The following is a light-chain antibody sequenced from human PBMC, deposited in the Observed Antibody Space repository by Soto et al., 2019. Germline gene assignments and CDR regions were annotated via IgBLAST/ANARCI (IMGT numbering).Light chain of an antibody. V-gene: IGKV3-11*01. J-gene: IGKJ5*01. Sequence: ILMTQSPGTLSFSPGERATLSFRASQSVSTNFAWYHQKPGQAPRLLIYGAYTRATGIPARFSGSGSGTDFSLTISSLEPEDVAVYYCQQRSQWPPMTFGQGTRLEIK. CDR3: QQRSQWPPMT. CDR1: QSVSTN. CDR2: GAY.